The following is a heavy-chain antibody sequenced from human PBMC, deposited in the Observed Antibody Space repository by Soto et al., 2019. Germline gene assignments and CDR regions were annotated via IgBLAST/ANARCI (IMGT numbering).Heavy chain of an antibody. D-gene: IGHD5-18*01. CDR2: TFISGKS. CDR3: ARQARYSDLDA. V-gene: IGHV4-4*07. J-gene: IGHJ5*02. Sequence: SETLSLTCAVSGVSVSDFFWAWIRQPAGKGLEWLGRTFISGKSNYNPSVESRVIMSVDMSKNQVSLLLRPTTAADTAVYYCARQARYSDLDAWGQGIPVTVSS. CDR1: GVSVSDFF.